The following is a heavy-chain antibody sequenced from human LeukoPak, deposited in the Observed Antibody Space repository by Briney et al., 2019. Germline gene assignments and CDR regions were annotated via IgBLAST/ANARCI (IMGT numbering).Heavy chain of an antibody. CDR3: AKDSDMDTVMDNHYCYYFGMDA. CDR1: GFALDDYA. CDR2: INWNSNFI. Sequence: GGSLRLSCAASGFALDDYAMHWVRQAPGKGLEWVSYINWNSNFIEYADSVRGRFTISRDNATNSLYLQMNSLRVEDTALYFCAKDSDMDTVMDNHYCYYFGMDAWGQGTTVTVSS. J-gene: IGHJ6*02. V-gene: IGHV3-9*01. D-gene: IGHD5-18*01.